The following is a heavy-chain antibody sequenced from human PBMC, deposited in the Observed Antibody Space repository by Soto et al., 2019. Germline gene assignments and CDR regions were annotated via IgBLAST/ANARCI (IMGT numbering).Heavy chain of an antibody. CDR2: ISAGNGST. Sequence: VKVSCKASGYTFTGYAMHWVRQAPGQRLEWMGWISAGNGSTYYADSVKGRFTISRDNSKNTLYLQMNSLRAEDTAVYYCARAYCSSTSCHDYWGQGTLVTVSS. D-gene: IGHD2-2*01. CDR1: GYTFTGYA. J-gene: IGHJ4*02. V-gene: IGHV1-3*01. CDR3: ARAYCSSTSCHDY.